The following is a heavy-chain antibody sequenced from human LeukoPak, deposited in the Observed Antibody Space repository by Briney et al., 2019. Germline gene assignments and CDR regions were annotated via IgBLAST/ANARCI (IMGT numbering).Heavy chain of an antibody. V-gene: IGHV5-51*01. CDR1: GYRFTSFW. CDR2: FYPGDDDT. Sequence: GESLKISCKGSGYRFTSFWIAWVRQMPGKGLEWMGIFYPGDDDTRYSPSFQGQLPISAYHSRSPAYLQWSSLNASDAAMYYCTRPSYSSGWYNWGQGTLVTVSS. CDR3: TRPSYSSGWYN. J-gene: IGHJ4*02. D-gene: IGHD6-19*01.